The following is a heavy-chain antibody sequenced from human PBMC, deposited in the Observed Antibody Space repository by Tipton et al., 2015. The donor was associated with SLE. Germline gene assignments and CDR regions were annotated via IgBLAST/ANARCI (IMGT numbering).Heavy chain of an antibody. J-gene: IGHJ4*02. Sequence: SLRLSCAASGFTFSDYYMTWIRQAPGKGLEWVSYISGGGIHIYYADSVKGRFTISRDNSKSTLYLQMNSLRVEDTAVYYCAKDRNSDFWSGYSDYWGQGTLVTVSS. V-gene: IGHV3-11*01. CDR2: ISGGGIHI. CDR1: GFTFSDYY. D-gene: IGHD3-3*01. CDR3: AKDRNSDFWSGYSDY.